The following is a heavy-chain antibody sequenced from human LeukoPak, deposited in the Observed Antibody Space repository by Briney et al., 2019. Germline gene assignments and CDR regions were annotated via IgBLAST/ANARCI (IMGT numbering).Heavy chain of an antibody. CDR2: ISAYNGNT. V-gene: IGHV1-18*01. CDR1: GYTFTSYG. CDR3: ARDPPYYFDAQPPNWFDP. J-gene: IGHJ5*02. D-gene: IGHD3-9*01. Sequence: GASVKVSCKASGYTFTSYGISWVRQAPGQRLEWMGWISAYNGNTNYAQKLQGRVTRTTDTSTSTAYMELRSLRSDDTAVYYCARDPPYYFDAQPPNWFDPWGQGTLVIVSS.